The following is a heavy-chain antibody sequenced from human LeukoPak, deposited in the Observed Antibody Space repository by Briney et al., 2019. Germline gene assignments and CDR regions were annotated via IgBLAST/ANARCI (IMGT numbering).Heavy chain of an antibody. J-gene: IGHJ4*02. CDR2: ISWNSGSI. V-gene: IGHV3-9*01. CDR1: GFSFDDCA. D-gene: IGHD3-3*01. Sequence: GGSLRLSCAASGFSFDDCAMFWVRQAPGKGLEWVSGISWNSGSIGYTDSVKGRFTISRDNAKNSLYLQMNSLRAEDTALYYCAKDKSYDFWSGYYFDYWGQGTLVTVSS. CDR3: AKDKSYDFWSGYYFDY.